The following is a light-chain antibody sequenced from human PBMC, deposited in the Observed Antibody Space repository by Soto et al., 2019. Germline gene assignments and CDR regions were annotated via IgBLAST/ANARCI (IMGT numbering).Light chain of an antibody. CDR2: GAS. CDR1: QSINNW. J-gene: IGKJ1*01. Sequence: DIQITQSPLTLSASIGDRVTITCRASQSINNWLAWYQQKPGKPPKLLLYGASSRDSGVPPRFSVSGSGTEFTLPISRLQPDDFATFYCQQYNRYSGMFGQGTQVEVK. CDR3: QQYNRYSGM. V-gene: IGKV1-5*01.